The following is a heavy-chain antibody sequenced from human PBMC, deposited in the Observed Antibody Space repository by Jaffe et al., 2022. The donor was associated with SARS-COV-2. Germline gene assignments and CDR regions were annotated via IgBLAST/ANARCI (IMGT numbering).Heavy chain of an antibody. D-gene: IGHD2-2*01. CDR1: GYTFTGYY. V-gene: IGHV1-2*02. J-gene: IGHJ6*02. CDR2: INPNSGGT. CDR3: ARVGYCSSTSCPKGYYYYYYGMDV. Sequence: QVQLVQSGAEVKKPGASVKVSCKASGYTFTGYYMHWVRQAPGQGLEWMGWINPNSGGTNYAQKFQGRVTMTRDTSISTAYMELSRLRSDDTAVYYCARVGYCSSTSCPKGYYYYYYGMDVWGQGTTVTVSS.